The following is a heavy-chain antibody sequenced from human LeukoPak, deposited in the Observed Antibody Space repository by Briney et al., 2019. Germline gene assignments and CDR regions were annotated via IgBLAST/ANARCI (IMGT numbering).Heavy chain of an antibody. V-gene: IGHV1-8*03. CDR3: ARRNRDCSSTTCYHYYYYMDV. J-gene: IGHJ6*03. Sequence: ASVTVSCKASGYTFTSNDINWVRQAPGQGLEWMGWMNPNNGNTGYAQKFQGRVTITRNTSISTAYMELSSLRSEDTAVYYCARRNRDCSSTTCYHYYYYMDVWGKGTTVTVSS. CDR1: GYTFTSND. CDR2: MNPNNGNT. D-gene: IGHD2-2*01.